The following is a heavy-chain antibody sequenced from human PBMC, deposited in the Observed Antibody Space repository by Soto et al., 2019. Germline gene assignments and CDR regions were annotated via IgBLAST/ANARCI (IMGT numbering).Heavy chain of an antibody. CDR2: ISYSGST. D-gene: IGHD6-13*01. Sequence: QVQLQESGPGLVRPSQTLSLTCTVAAGSISTINYYWSWIRQHPEKGLEWIGYISYSGSTFYHSSLRSRVTISLDTSKKKFSLTLTAVTYSDTAVYYCARAAQLDGFDPWGQGTMVTVSS. V-gene: IGHV4-31*03. CDR3: ARAAQLDGFDP. J-gene: IGHJ3*01. CDR1: AGSISTINYY.